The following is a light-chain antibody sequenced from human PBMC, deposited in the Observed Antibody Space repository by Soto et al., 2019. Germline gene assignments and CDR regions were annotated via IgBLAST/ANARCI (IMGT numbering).Light chain of an antibody. V-gene: IGLV2-23*01. CDR1: SSDVGSYNL. CDR2: EGT. J-gene: IGLJ3*02. CDR3: CSYAGSSTWV. Sequence: QSALTQPASVSGSPGQSITIYCSGTSSDVGSYNLVSWYQQYPGKAPKLMIYEGTERPSGVSNRFSGSKFGNTASLTISGLQAEDEADYYCCSYAGSSTWVFGGGTKVTVL.